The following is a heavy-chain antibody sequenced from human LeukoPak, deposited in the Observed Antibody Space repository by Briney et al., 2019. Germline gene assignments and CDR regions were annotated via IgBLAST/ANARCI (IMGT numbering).Heavy chain of an antibody. V-gene: IGHV3-48*03. CDR2: ISDSGETI. J-gene: IGHJ3*01. CDR1: GFASRTYE. Sequence: PGGSLRLSCAASGFASRTYEMNWVRQAPGKGLEWVSYISDSGETIYYADFVKGRFTISRDNDKNLLYLQMNSLRTEDTALYYCARDFDFDVWGQGTMATVSS. CDR3: ARDFDFDV.